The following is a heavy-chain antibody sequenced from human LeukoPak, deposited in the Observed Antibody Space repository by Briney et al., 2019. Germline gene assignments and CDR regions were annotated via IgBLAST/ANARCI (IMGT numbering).Heavy chain of an antibody. J-gene: IGHJ4*02. CDR1: GGSFSGYY. D-gene: IGHD6-13*01. V-gene: IGHV4-34*01. Sequence: SETLSLTCAVYGGSFSGYYWSWIRQPPGKGLEWIGEINHSGSTNYNPSLKSRVTISVDTSKNQFSLKLSSVTAADTAVYYCARDSGQSLFPAAGTDWGFDYWGQGTLVTVSS. CDR2: INHSGST. CDR3: ARDSGQSLFPAAGTDWGFDY.